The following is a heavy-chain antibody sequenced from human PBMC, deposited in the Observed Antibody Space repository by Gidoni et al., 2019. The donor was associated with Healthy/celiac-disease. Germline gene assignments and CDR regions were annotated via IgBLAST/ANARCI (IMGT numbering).Heavy chain of an antibody. Sequence: VQPGRSLRLSCTASGFTFGDYAMSWFRQAPGKGLAWVGFIRSKAYGGTTEYAASVKGRFTISRDDSKSIAYLQMNSLKTEDTDVYYCTRDSIYYDSSGYAALWGQGTLVTVSS. V-gene: IGHV3-49*03. CDR1: GFTFGDYA. CDR3: TRDSIYYDSSGYAAL. D-gene: IGHD3-22*01. J-gene: IGHJ4*02. CDR2: IRSKAYGGTT.